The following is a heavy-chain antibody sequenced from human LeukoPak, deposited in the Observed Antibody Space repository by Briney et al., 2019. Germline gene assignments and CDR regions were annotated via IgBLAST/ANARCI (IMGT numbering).Heavy chain of an antibody. V-gene: IGHV3-20*04. J-gene: IGHJ6*03. D-gene: IGHD6-19*01. CDR3: ARDSSSWLAYYYYYYMDV. CDR2: INWNGGST. Sequence: PGGSLRLSCAASGFTFDDYGMSWVRQAPGKGLEWVSGINWNGGSTGYADSVKGRFTISRDNAKNSLYLQMNSLRAEDKALYYCARDSSSWLAYYYYYYMDVWGKGTTVTVSS. CDR1: GFTFDDYG.